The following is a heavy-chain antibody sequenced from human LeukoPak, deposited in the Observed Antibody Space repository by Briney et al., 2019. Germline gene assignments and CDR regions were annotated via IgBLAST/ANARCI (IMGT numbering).Heavy chain of an antibody. J-gene: IGHJ4*02. CDR2: TRNKAHSFTT. V-gene: IGHV3-72*01. CDR1: GFTFSDHY. D-gene: IGHD6-19*01. Sequence: GGSLRLSCAASGFTFSDHYVDWVRQAPGEGLEWVGRTRNKAHSFTTEYAASVKGRFTISRDDSKNSLYLQMNSLKTEDTAVYYCARIAVTGGWYFDYRGQGTLVTVSS. CDR3: ARIAVTGGWYFDY.